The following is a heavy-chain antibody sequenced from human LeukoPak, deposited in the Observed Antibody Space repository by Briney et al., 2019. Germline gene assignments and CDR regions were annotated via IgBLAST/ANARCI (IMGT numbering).Heavy chain of an antibody. Sequence: PSETLSLTCAVYGGSFSGYYWSWIRQPPGKGLEWIGEINHSGSTNYNPSLKSRVTISVDTSKNQFSLKLSSVTAAGTAVYYCARGRNYYYYYYYGMDVWGQGTTVTVSS. CDR3: ARGRNYYYYYYYGMDV. D-gene: IGHD1-1*01. CDR1: GGSFSGYY. CDR2: INHSGST. V-gene: IGHV4-34*01. J-gene: IGHJ6*02.